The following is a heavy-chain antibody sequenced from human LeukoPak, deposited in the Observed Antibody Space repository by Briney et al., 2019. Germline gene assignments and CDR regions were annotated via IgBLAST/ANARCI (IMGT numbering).Heavy chain of an antibody. V-gene: IGHV1-2*06. Sequence: ASVKVSCKASGYTFTGYYVHWVRQAPGQGLEWMGRINPNSGGTNYAQKFQGRVTMTRDTSISTAYMELSRLRSDDTAVYYCARGGAGIQLWYRQMYYFDYWGQGTLVTVSS. D-gene: IGHD5-18*01. CDR1: GYTFTGYY. CDR3: ARGGAGIQLWYRQMYYFDY. CDR2: INPNSGGT. J-gene: IGHJ4*02.